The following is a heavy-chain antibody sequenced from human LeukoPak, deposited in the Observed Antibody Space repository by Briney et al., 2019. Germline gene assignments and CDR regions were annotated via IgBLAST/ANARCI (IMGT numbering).Heavy chain of an antibody. V-gene: IGHV3-20*01. Sequence: GGSLRLSCAASGFTFDDYGMSWVRQAPGKGLEWVSGINWNGGSTDYADSVKGRFTISRDNAKNSLYLQMNSLRAEDTALYHCARDLRGYYDSSRGPHWFDPWGQGTLVTVSS. D-gene: IGHD3-22*01. J-gene: IGHJ5*02. CDR1: GFTFDDYG. CDR3: ARDLRGYYDSSRGPHWFDP. CDR2: INWNGGST.